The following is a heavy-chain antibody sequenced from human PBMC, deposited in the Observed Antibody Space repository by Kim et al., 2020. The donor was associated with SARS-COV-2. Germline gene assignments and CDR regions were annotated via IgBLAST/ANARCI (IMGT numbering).Heavy chain of an antibody. J-gene: IGHJ4*02. Sequence: NYAQKFQGRVTITADKSTSTAYMELSSLRSEDTAVYYCARERDQGADFDYWGQGTLVTVSP. D-gene: IGHD2-2*01. CDR3: ARERDQGADFDY. V-gene: IGHV1-69*04.